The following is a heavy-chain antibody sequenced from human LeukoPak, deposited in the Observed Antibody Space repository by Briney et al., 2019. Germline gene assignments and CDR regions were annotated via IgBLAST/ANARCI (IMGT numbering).Heavy chain of an antibody. V-gene: IGHV3-48*01. CDR2: ISSGSSTI. D-gene: IGHD5-24*01. CDR1: AFTFSSYS. Sequence: GGSLRLSCAASAFTFSSYSMNWVRQAPGKGLEWLSYISSGSSTIYYADSVKGRFTISRDNAKNSLYLQMNSLRAEDTAVYFCARGYMKGMDVWGKGTTVTVSS. J-gene: IGHJ6*03. CDR3: ARGYMKGMDV.